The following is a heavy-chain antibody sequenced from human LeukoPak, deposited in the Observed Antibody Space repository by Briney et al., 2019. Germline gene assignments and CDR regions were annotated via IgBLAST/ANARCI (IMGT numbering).Heavy chain of an antibody. V-gene: IGHV3-23*01. D-gene: IGHD2-15*01. J-gene: IGHJ3*02. Sequence: PGGSLRLSCAASGFTFSSYAMSWVRQAPGKGLEWVSAISGSGGSTYYADSVKGRFTISRDNSKNTLYLQMNSLRAEDTAVYYCALGYCSGGSCYANDAFDIWGQGTMVTVSS. CDR3: ALGYCSGGSCYANDAFDI. CDR1: GFTFSSYA. CDR2: ISGSGGST.